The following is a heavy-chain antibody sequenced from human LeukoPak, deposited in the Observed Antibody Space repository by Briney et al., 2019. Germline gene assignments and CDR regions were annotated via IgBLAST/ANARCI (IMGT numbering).Heavy chain of an antibody. J-gene: IGHJ4*02. CDR3: ARERGTVANFDY. CDR1: GYTFTGYY. Sequence: ASVKVSCKASGYTFTGYYMDWVRQAPGQGLEWMGWINPNSGGTNYAQKFQGKVTMTRDTSISTAYMELSRLRSDDTAVYYCARERGTVANFDYWGQGTLVTVSS. D-gene: IGHD4-23*01. V-gene: IGHV1-2*02. CDR2: INPNSGGT.